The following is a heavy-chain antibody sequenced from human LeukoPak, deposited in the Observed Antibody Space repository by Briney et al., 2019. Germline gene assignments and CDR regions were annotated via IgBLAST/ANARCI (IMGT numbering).Heavy chain of an antibody. CDR3: ARGIAVADDAFDI. Sequence: SETLSLTCTVSGGSIRSYYWSWIRQPPGKGLEWIGYIYYSGSTNYNPSLKSRVTISVDTSKNQFSLKLSSVTAADTAVYYCARGIAVADDAFDIWGQGTMVTVSS. J-gene: IGHJ3*02. CDR2: IYYSGST. V-gene: IGHV4-59*01. D-gene: IGHD6-19*01. CDR1: GGSIRSYY.